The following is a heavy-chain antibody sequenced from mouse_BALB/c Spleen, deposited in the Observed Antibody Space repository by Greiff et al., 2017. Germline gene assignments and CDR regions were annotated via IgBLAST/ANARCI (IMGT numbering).Heavy chain of an antibody. CDR1: GYTFTDYV. V-gene: IGHV1-81*01. Sequence: QVQLQQSGPELVKPGASVKMSCKASGYTFTDYVISWVKQRTGQGLEWIGEIYPGSGSTYYNEKFKGKATLTADKSSNTAYMQLSSLTSEDSAVYFCARRAYGSAWFAYWGQGTLVTVSA. CDR2: IYPGSGST. CDR3: ARRAYGSAWFAY. J-gene: IGHJ3*01. D-gene: IGHD1-1*01.